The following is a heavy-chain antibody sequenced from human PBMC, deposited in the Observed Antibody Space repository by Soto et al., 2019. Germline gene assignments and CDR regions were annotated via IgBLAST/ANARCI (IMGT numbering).Heavy chain of an antibody. CDR1: GYTFTSYG. J-gene: IGHJ3*02. V-gene: IGHV1-18*01. Sequence: ASVKVSCKASGYTFTSYGISWVRQAPGQGLEWMGWISAYNGNTNYAQKLQGRVTMTTDTSTSTAYMELRSLKTEDTAVYYCTSPTPDYGDYDDAFDIWGQGTMVTVSS. CDR2: ISAYNGNT. CDR3: TSPTPDYGDYDDAFDI. D-gene: IGHD4-17*01.